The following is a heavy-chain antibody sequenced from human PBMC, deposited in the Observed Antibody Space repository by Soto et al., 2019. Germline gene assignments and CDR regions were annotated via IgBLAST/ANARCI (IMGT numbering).Heavy chain of an antibody. CDR1: GYSFTSYW. CDR2: IYPGDSDT. D-gene: IGHD6-13*01. V-gene: IGHV5-51*01. CDR3: VRPGETAADNYYGMDV. J-gene: IGHJ6*02. Sequence: LGESLKISCKGSGYSFTSYWIGWVRQMPGKGLEWMGIIYPGDSDTRYSPSFQGQVTISADKSISTAYLQWSSLKASDTAMFYCVRPGETAADNYYGMDVWGQGTTVTVSS.